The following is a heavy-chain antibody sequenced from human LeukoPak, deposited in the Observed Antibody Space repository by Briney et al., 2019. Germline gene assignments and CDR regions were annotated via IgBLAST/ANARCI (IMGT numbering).Heavy chain of an antibody. J-gene: IGHJ4*02. Sequence: GGSLRLSCAASGFTVSSNYMSWVRQAPGKGLEWVSLIYSGGSTYSADSVKGRFTISRDNSKNTVYLQMNNLRVEDTAVYYCARDGAVAGFVYDYWGQGTLVTVSS. CDR2: IYSGGST. V-gene: IGHV3-66*01. CDR1: GFTVSSNY. D-gene: IGHD6-19*01. CDR3: ARDGAVAGFVYDY.